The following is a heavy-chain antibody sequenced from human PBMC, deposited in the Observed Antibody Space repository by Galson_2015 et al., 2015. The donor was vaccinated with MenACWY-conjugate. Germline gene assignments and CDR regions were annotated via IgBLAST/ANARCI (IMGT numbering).Heavy chain of an antibody. V-gene: IGHV5-51*01. CDR1: GYSFTTYW. CDR3: ARHPPGGRGMDV. D-gene: IGHD3-10*01. Sequence: QSGAEVTKPGESLKLSCKASGYSFTTYWIAWVRQMPGKGLEWVALIDPINSNTRYSPSLQGQVTISADESISTAYLQWSSLKASDTATYYCARHPPGGRGMDVWARGTTVTVSS. J-gene: IGHJ6*02. CDR2: IDPINSNT.